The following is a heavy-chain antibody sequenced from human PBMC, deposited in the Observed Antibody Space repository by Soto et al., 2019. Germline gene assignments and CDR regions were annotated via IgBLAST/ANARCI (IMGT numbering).Heavy chain of an antibody. D-gene: IGHD2-21*01. CDR3: ARPRLSHREHYFYGMDV. Sequence: GESLKISCKGSGYSFTDYWIGWVRQMPEKGLEWMGIIYPGDSKTRYSPSFQGQVTISVDKSISTAYLQWSSLKAPDTAMYYCARPRLSHREHYFYGMDVWGQGTTVPVSS. CDR1: GYSFTDYW. CDR2: IYPGDSKT. J-gene: IGHJ6*02. V-gene: IGHV5-51*01.